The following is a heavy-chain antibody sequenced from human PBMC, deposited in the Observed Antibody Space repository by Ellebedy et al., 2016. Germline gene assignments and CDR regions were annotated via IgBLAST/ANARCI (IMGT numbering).Heavy chain of an antibody. CDR3: AREAYGSGSYSSFDY. Sequence: GESLKISXAASGFTFSSYSMNWVRQAPGKGLEWVSYISSSSSTIYYADSVKGRFTISRDNAKNSLYLQMNSLRDEDTAVYYCAREAYGSGSYSSFDYWGQGTLVTVSS. V-gene: IGHV3-48*02. D-gene: IGHD3-10*01. J-gene: IGHJ4*02. CDR2: ISSSSSTI. CDR1: GFTFSSYS.